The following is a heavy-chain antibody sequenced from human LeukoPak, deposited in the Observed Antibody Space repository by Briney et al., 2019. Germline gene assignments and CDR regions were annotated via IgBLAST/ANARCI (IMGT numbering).Heavy chain of an antibody. CDR1: GFTFSSYA. V-gene: IGHV3-23*01. CDR2: ISGSGGST. Sequence: GGSLRLSCAASGFTFSSYAMSWVRQAPGKGLEWASAISGSGGSTYYADSVKGRFTISRDNSKNTLYLQMNSLRAEDTAVYYCAKDSLWFGELNQTRGQGTLVTVSS. D-gene: IGHD3-10*01. CDR3: AKDSLWFGELNQT. J-gene: IGHJ4*02.